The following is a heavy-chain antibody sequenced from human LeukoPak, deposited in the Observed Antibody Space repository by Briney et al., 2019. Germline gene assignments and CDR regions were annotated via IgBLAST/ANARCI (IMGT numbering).Heavy chain of an antibody. D-gene: IGHD3-10*01. CDR1: GFTFSSYA. J-gene: IGHJ4*02. CDR3: GRGSVGFGELNY. Sequence: PGGSLRLSCSASGFTFSSYAMHWVRQAPGKGLEYVSAISSNGGTTYYADSVKGRFTLSRDNSKNTLYLQMNSLRIEDTAVYYCGRGSVGFGELNYWGQGTLVTVSS. CDR2: ISSNGGTT. V-gene: IGHV3-64*04.